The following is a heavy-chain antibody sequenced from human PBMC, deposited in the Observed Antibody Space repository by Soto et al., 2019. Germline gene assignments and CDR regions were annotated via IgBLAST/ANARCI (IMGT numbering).Heavy chain of an antibody. V-gene: IGHV3-33*01. CDR2: IWYDGSNK. J-gene: IGHJ3*02. Sequence: GGSLRLSYAASGFTFSSYGMHWVRQAPGKGLEWVAVIWYDGSNKYYADSVKGRFTISRDNSKNTLYLQMNSLRVEDTAVYYCARSPTDSSGYYYGAFDIWGQGTMVTVSS. CDR3: ARSPTDSSGYYYGAFDI. CDR1: GFTFSSYG. D-gene: IGHD3-22*01.